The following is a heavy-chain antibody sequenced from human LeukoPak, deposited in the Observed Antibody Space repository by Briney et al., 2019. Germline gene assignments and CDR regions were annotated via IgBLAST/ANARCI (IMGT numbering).Heavy chain of an antibody. D-gene: IGHD3-22*01. V-gene: IGHV4-59*10. CDR3: ARGPYSYDSSGAFDI. Sequence: KASETLSLTCAVYGGSFSGYYWSWIRQPAGKGLEWIGRISSSGSTNYNPSLKSRVTISVDTSKNQFSLKLSSVTAADMAVYFCARGPYSYDSSGAFDIWGQGTMVTVSS. J-gene: IGHJ3*02. CDR1: GGSFSGYY. CDR2: ISSSGST.